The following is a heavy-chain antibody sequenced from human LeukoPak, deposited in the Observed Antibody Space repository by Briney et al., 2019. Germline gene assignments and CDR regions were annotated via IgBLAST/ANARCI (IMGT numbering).Heavy chain of an antibody. CDR1: GGSISSSSYY. V-gene: IGHV4-39*07. D-gene: IGHD6-13*01. J-gene: IGHJ4*02. Sequence: SETLSLTCTVSGGSISSSSYYWGWIRQPPGKGLEWIGEIYHNGYTNYNPSLKSRVTISVDKSKNQFSLKLSSVTAADTAVYYCARAQGVYGWVLSVPLDYWGQGTLVTVSS. CDR3: ARAQGVYGWVLSVPLDY. CDR2: IYHNGYT.